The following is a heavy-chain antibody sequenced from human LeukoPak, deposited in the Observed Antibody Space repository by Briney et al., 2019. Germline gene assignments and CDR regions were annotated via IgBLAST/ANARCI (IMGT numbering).Heavy chain of an antibody. D-gene: IGHD3-22*01. V-gene: IGHV4-34*01. CDR2: INHSGST. J-gene: IGHJ4*02. Sequence: SETLSLTCAVYGGSFSGYYWSWIRQPPGKGLEWIGEINHSGSTNYNPSLKSRVTISVDTSKNQFSLELSSVTAADTSVYYCARDSGGPYDSSGFDYWGQGALVTVSS. CDR1: GGSFSGYY. CDR3: ARDSGGPYDSSGFDY.